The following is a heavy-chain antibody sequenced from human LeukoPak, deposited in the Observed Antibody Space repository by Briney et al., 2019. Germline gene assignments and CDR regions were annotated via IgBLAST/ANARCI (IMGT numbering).Heavy chain of an antibody. CDR1: GYTFTSHY. CDR2: INPSGGTT. Sequence: ASVKVSCRASGYTFTSHYMHWVRQAPGQGLEWMGVINPSGGTTTYPQKFQGRVTMNRDTSTSTVYMELSSLKSEDTAVYYCARGAIDYWGQGTLVTVCS. J-gene: IGHJ4*02. CDR3: ARGAIDY. V-gene: IGHV1-46*01.